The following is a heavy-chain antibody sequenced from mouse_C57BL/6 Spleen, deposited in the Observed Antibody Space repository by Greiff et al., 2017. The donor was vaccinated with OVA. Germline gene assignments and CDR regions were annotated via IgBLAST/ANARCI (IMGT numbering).Heavy chain of an antibody. CDR1: GYTFTSYW. D-gene: IGHD2-1*01. CDR2: IDPSDSET. V-gene: IGHV1-52*01. CDR3: ARTACGNYGGYYAMDY. J-gene: IGHJ4*01. Sequence: QVQLQQPGAELVRPGSSVKLSCKASGYTFTSYWMHWVKQRPIQGLEWIGNIDPSDSETHYNQKFKDKATLTVAKSSSTASKQLSIMASEDSAGYYCARTACGNYGGYYAMDYWGQGTSVTVSS.